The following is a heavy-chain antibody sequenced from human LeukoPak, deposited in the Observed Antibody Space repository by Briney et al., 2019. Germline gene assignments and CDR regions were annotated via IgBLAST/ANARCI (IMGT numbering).Heavy chain of an antibody. CDR2: IYNSGST. CDR1: GGSFSYFY. V-gene: IGHV4-59*01. CDR3: ARGVVAAAGRTFDS. Sequence: SETLSLTCTVSGGSFSYFYWSWIRQPPGKGLEWIGYIYNSGSTSYNPSLRSRVTISLDTSKNQFSLNLISVPAADPAVYYCARGVVAAAGRTFDSWGQGTLVTVSS. J-gene: IGHJ4*02. D-gene: IGHD6-13*01.